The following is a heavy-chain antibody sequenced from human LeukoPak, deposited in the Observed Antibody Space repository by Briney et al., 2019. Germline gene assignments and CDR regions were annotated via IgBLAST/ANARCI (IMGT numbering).Heavy chain of an antibody. D-gene: IGHD3-3*01. CDR2: MNPNSGNT. V-gene: IGHV1-8*03. CDR1: GYTFTSYD. Sequence: ASVKVSCKASGYTFTSYDINWVRQATGQGLEWMGWMNPNSGNTGYAQKFQGRVTITRNTSISTAYMELSSLRSEDTAVYYCARRYYGFWSGPPLDYMDVWGEGTTVTVSS. CDR3: ARRYYGFWSGPPLDYMDV. J-gene: IGHJ6*03.